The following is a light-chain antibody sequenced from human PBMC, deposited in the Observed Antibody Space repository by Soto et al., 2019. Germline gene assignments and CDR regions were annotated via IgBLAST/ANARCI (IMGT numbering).Light chain of an antibody. Sequence: EVVLTQSPATLSVSPGERATLSCRASQNIRTYLAWYQQKPGQAPRLLIDYASNRATGIPARFSGSGSGTDFTLTISNLEPEDFAVYYCRQGTAFGQGTRVDMK. CDR1: QNIRTY. V-gene: IGKV3-11*01. CDR3: RQGTA. CDR2: YAS. J-gene: IGKJ5*01.